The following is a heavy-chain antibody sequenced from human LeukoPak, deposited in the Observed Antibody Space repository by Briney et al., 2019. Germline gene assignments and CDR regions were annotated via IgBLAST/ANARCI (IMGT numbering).Heavy chain of an antibody. D-gene: IGHD6-19*01. CDR3: VRIETYSSGWYDAFFDY. V-gene: IGHV4-38-2*02. CDR2: IYHSGST. CDR1: DYSISSGYY. J-gene: IGHJ4*02. Sequence: SETLSLTCSVSDYSISSGYYWGWIRQPPGKGLEWIGSIYHSGSTYYNPSLKSRVTISVDTSKNHFSLKLTSVTATDTAVYYCVRIETYSSGWYDAFFDYWGQGTLVTVSS.